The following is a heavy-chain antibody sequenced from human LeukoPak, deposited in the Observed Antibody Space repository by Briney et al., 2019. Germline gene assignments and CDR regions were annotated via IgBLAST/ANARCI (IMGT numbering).Heavy chain of an antibody. Sequence: GASVKVSCKASGYTFTNYGVSWVRQAPGQGLEWMGWISAYNGNTDYAQKLQGRVTMTTDTSTSTAYMELRSLRSDDTAVYYCARDNGSGSRPFAFDIWGQGTMVTVSS. CDR1: GYTFTNYG. J-gene: IGHJ3*02. CDR2: ISAYNGNT. D-gene: IGHD3-10*01. V-gene: IGHV1-18*01. CDR3: ARDNGSGSRPFAFDI.